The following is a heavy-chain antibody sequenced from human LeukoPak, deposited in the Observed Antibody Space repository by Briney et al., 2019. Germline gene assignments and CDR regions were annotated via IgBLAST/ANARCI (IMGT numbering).Heavy chain of an antibody. Sequence: ASVKVSCKASGYTFTSYGISWVRQAPGQGLEWMGWISAYAQKFQGRVTMTTDTSKSTAYIELRSLRSDDTAVYYCARRFNYYDSSGYYEGFYFDYWGQGTLVTVSS. J-gene: IGHJ4*02. CDR1: GYTFTSYG. CDR2: ISAY. CDR3: ARRFNYYDSSGYYEGFYFDY. V-gene: IGHV1-18*01. D-gene: IGHD3-22*01.